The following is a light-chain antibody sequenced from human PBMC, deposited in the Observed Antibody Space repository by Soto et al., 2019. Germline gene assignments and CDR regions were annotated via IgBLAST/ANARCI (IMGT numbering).Light chain of an antibody. V-gene: IGKV3-15*01. CDR1: QSVSSN. CDR3: QQYNKWPLT. J-gene: IGKJ4*01. Sequence: EIVMTQSPATLSVSPGERATLSCRASQSVSSNLAWYQQKPGQAPRLLIYGASTRATGIPARFSGSGSGTEFTLTISSLQSEDVAVYYCQQYNKWPLTFGGGTKVDNK. CDR2: GAS.